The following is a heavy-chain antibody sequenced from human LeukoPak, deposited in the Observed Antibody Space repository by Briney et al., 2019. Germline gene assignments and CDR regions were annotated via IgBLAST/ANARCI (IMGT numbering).Heavy chain of an antibody. CDR1: GFTFSSDG. D-gene: IGHD4-17*01. J-gene: IGHJ6*03. CDR3: ARADGDYPYYYYMDV. CDR2: IWYDGSNK. Sequence: PGRSLRLSCAASGFTFSSDGMHWVRQAPGKGLEWVAVIWYDGSNKYYADSVKGRFTISRDNSKNTLYLQMNSLRAEDTAVYYCARADGDYPYYYYMDVWGKGITVTVSS. V-gene: IGHV3-33*01.